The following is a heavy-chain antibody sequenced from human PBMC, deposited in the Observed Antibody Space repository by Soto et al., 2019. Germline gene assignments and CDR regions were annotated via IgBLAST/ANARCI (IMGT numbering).Heavy chain of an antibody. CDR1: GFTFDDYA. J-gene: IGHJ3*02. CDR3: AKDRGVGVQYDAFDI. V-gene: IGHV3-9*01. D-gene: IGHD3-16*01. Sequence: GGSLRLSCAASGFTFDDYAMHWVRQAPGKGLEWVSGISWNSGSIGYADSVKGRFTISRDNAKNSLYLQMNSLRAEDTALYYCAKDRGVGVQYDAFDIWGKGTMVTVSS. CDR2: ISWNSGSI.